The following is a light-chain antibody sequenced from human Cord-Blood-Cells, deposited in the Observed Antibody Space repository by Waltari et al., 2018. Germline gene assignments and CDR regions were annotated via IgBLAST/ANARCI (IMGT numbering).Light chain of an antibody. J-gene: IGLJ1*01. CDR2: EVS. Sequence: QSALTQPPSVSGSPGQSVTISCTGTSSDVGSYNRVSWYQQPPGTAPKLMIYEVSNRPSGVPDRFSGSNSGNTASLTSSGLQAEDEADYYCSSYTSSSTYVFGTGTKVTVL. CDR1: SSDVGSYNR. V-gene: IGLV2-18*02. CDR3: SSYTSSSTYV.